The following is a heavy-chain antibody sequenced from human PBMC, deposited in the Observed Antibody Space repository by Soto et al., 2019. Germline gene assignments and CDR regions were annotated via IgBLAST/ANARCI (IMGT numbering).Heavy chain of an antibody. Sequence: QVQLVQSGPEVKKPGASVKISCEASGNIFTSYYIHWVRQAPGQGLQWMGIFDPSGAGTNYAHKFEGRVTMTWDTSTSTVYLELRSLTSDDTAVYYCARDQTTYGFESWGQGTLVIVSS. J-gene: IGHJ4*02. V-gene: IGHV1-46*01. D-gene: IGHD4-17*01. CDR1: GNIFTSYY. CDR3: ARDQTTYGFES. CDR2: FDPSGAGT.